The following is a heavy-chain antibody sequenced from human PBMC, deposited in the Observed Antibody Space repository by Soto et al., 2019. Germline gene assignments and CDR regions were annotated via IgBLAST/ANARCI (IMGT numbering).Heavy chain of an antibody. D-gene: IGHD2-15*01. V-gene: IGHV3-30*18. CDR2: ISYDGSNK. CDR3: AKDYGYCSGGSCYSSGWFDP. CDR1: GFTFSSYG. Sequence: QVQLVESGGGVVQPGRSLRLSCAASGFTFSSYGMHWVRQAPGKGLEWVAVISYDGSNKYYADSVKGRFTISRDNSKNTLYLQMNSLRAEDTAVYDCAKDYGYCSGGSCYSSGWFDPWGQGTLVTVSS. J-gene: IGHJ5*02.